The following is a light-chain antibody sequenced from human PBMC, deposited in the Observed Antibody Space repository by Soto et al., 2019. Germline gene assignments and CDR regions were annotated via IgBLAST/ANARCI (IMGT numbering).Light chain of an antibody. CDR2: GAS. Sequence: EILMTQSPATLSVSPGEKATLSCRASQKINSNLAWYQQRPGQAPRLLIHGASTRATGIPARFSGSGFGTEFTLTISSLQSEDFAVYYCQQYNNRPPWTFGQGTRWIS. CDR3: QQYNNRPPWT. CDR1: QKINSN. J-gene: IGKJ1*01. V-gene: IGKV3-15*01.